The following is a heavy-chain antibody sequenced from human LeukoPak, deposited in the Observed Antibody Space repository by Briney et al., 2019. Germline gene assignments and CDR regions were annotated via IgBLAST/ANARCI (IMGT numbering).Heavy chain of an antibody. Sequence: ASETLSPTCTVSGGSISSYYWSWIRQPPGKGLEWIGYIYYSGSTNYNPSLKSRVTISVDTSKNQFSLKLSSVTAADTAVYYCARGRYFDLWGRGTLVTVSS. CDR1: GGSISSYY. V-gene: IGHV4-59*12. CDR2: IYYSGST. CDR3: ARGRYFDL. J-gene: IGHJ2*01.